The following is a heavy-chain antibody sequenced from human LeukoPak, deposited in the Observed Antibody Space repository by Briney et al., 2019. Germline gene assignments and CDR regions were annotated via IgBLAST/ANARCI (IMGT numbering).Heavy chain of an antibody. CDR1: GYSFTSYW. D-gene: IGHD3-10*01. Sequence: GESLKISCKGSGYSFTSYWIAWVRQMHGKGLEWMGIIYPGDSDTRYSPSFQGQVTISADKSISTAYLQWSSLKASDTAMYYCARQGLYGSGNYYYYYMDVWGKGTTVTISS. CDR2: IYPGDSDT. J-gene: IGHJ6*03. V-gene: IGHV5-51*01. CDR3: ARQGLYGSGNYYYYYMDV.